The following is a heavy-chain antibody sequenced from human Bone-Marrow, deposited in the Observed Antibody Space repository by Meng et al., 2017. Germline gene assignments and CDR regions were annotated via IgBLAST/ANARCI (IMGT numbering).Heavy chain of an antibody. CDR3: ARDLYGLHGMDV. J-gene: IGHJ6*01. V-gene: IGHV3-21*01. Sequence: GESLKISCAASGFTFSSYSMNWVRQAPGKGLEWVSSISSSSSYIYYADSVKGRFTISRDNSKNTLYLQMNSLRAEDTAVYYCARDLYGLHGMDVWGQGNTV. CDR2: ISSSSSYI. D-gene: IGHD3-3*01. CDR1: GFTFSSYS.